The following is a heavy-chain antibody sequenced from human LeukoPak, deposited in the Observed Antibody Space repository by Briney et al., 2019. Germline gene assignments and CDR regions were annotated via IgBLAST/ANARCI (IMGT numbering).Heavy chain of an antibody. Sequence: GGSLRLSCAASGLTFSSYAMHWVRQAPGKGLVWAALISYDGSDKYYADSVKGRFTISRDNSKNTLYLQMNSLRAEDTAVYYCARGGYYDILTGYYTPGYWGQGTLVTVSS. CDR3: ARGGYYDILTGYYTPGY. J-gene: IGHJ4*02. V-gene: IGHV3-30-3*01. D-gene: IGHD3-9*01. CDR1: GLTFSSYA. CDR2: ISYDGSDK.